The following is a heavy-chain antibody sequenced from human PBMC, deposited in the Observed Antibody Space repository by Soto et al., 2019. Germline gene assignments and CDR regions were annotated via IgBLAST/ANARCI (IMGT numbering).Heavy chain of an antibody. V-gene: IGHV4-31*03. CDR3: ARRGDTLPSCYFGMDV. CDR1: GGSMTSGGYY. J-gene: IGHJ6*02. Sequence: QVQLQESGPGLVRPSQILSLNCTVSGGSMTSGGYYWNWIRHPPGMGLEWIGFIHNSGSLYYNPSLRSRLLISLDTSKNLFSLRLSSVTVAASAVYYCARRGDTLPSCYFGMDVWGQGTTVTVSS. D-gene: IGHD2-21*02. CDR2: IHNSGSL.